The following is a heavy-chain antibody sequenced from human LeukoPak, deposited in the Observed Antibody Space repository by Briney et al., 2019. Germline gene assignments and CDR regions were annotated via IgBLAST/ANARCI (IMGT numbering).Heavy chain of an antibody. Sequence: SETLSLTCTVSGGSISSSSYYWGWIRQPPGKGLEWIGSIYYSGSTYYNPSLKSRVTISVDTSKNQFSLKLSSVTAADTAVYYCARYGITTVRGGKYYFDSWGQGTLVTVSS. CDR2: IYYSGST. V-gene: IGHV4-39*01. J-gene: IGHJ4*02. CDR1: GGSISSSSYY. D-gene: IGHD3-10*01. CDR3: ARYGITTVRGGKYYFDS.